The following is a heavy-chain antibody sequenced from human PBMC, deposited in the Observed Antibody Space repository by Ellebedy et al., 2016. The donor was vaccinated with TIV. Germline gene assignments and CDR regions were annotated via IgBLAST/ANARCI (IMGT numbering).Heavy chain of an antibody. Sequence: GGSLRLSCAASGFTFSNYAMSWVRQAPGKGLEWVSSISGSGVSTFYADSVKGRFTISRDNSKNTLYLQMNSLRAEDTAVYYCAKGRYYFDHWGQGTLVTVSS. J-gene: IGHJ4*02. CDR1: GFTFSNYA. CDR3: AKGRYYFDH. CDR2: ISGSGVST. V-gene: IGHV3-23*01.